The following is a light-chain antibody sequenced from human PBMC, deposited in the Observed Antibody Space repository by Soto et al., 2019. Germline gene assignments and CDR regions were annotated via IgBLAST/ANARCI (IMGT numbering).Light chain of an antibody. CDR2: DVS. CDR3: QQYGSSPWT. J-gene: IGKJ1*01. Sequence: EIVLTQSPGTLSLSPGERATLSCRASQSVSSRYLGWYQQKPGQAPRLLIYDVSRRATGIPDRFSGSGSGTDFTLTISRLETEDFAVYYCQQYGSSPWTFGQGTKVEIK. CDR1: QSVSSRY. V-gene: IGKV3-20*01.